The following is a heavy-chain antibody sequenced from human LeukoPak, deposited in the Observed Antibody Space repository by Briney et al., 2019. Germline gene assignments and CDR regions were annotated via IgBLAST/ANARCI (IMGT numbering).Heavy chain of an antibody. CDR2: ISSSGSTR. Sequence: PGGSLRLSCAASGFTFSSYEMDWVRQAPGKGLEWVSYISSSGSTRHYADSVKGRFTISRDNAKNSLYLQMNSLRVEDTAVYYCAREGGSFYKYFQHWGQGTLVTASS. J-gene: IGHJ1*01. CDR1: GFTFSSYE. V-gene: IGHV3-48*03. D-gene: IGHD1-26*01. CDR3: AREGGSFYKYFQH.